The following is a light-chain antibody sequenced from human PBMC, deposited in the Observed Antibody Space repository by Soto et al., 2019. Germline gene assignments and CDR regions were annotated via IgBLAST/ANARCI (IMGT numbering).Light chain of an antibody. Sequence: SYELTQPPSVSVAPGETARITCGGNNIGSKSVHWYQQKPGQAPVLVIYYDSDRPSGIPERFSGSNSGNTATLTISRVEAGDEADYYCQVWDSSSDPRGVFGTGTKLTVL. V-gene: IGLV3-21*04. CDR1: NIGSKS. J-gene: IGLJ1*01. CDR3: QVWDSSSDPRGV. CDR2: YDS.